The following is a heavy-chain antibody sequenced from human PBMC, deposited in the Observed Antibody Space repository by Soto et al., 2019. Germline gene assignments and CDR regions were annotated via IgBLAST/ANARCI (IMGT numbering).Heavy chain of an antibody. Sequence: GGSLRLSCASSGFTFSSYGMHWVRQAPGKGLDWVAVIWYDGSNKYYADSVKGRFTISGDNSKNTLFLQMDSLRAEDTAVYYSARSAGKGGIAAPIDYWGQGTLVTVSS. D-gene: IGHD6-13*01. CDR2: IWYDGSNK. CDR3: ARSAGKGGIAAPIDY. CDR1: GFTFSSYG. J-gene: IGHJ4*02. V-gene: IGHV3-33*01.